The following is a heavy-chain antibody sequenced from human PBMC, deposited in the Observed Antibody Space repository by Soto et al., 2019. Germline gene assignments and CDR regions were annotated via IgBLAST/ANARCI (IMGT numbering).Heavy chain of an antibody. J-gene: IGHJ6*02. CDR2: IYYSGST. Sequence: SETLSLTCTVSGGSISSSSYYWGWIRQPPGKGLEWIGSIYYSGSTYYNPSLKSRVTISVDTSKNQFSLKLSSVTAADTAVYYCARDRGERYFDWLSPTIYSDYGMDVWGQGTTVTVS. CDR1: GGSISSSSYY. CDR3: ARDRGERYFDWLSPTIYSDYGMDV. D-gene: IGHD3-9*01. V-gene: IGHV4-39*02.